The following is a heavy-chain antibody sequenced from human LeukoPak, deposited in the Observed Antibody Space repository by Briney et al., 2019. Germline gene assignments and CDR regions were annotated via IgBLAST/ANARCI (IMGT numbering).Heavy chain of an antibody. V-gene: IGHV3-7*01. D-gene: IGHD1-7*01. CDR3: ARLMGTVTTYGF. CDR2: IRPDGSQD. J-gene: IGHJ4*02. Sequence: GGSLRLSCVASGFTFSNSWMSWVRQAPGKGLEWVASIRPDGSQDYYMDSVKGRFTISRGNAENSLFLQMNSLRAEDTAVYFCARLMGTVTTYGFWGQGTLVRVSS. CDR1: GFTFSNSW.